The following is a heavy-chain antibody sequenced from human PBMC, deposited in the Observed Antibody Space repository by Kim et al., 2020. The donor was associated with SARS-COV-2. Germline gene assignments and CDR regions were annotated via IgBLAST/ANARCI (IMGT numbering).Heavy chain of an antibody. Sequence: SETLSLTCTVSGGSVSSGSYYWSWIRQPPGKGLEWIGYIYYSGSTNYNPSLKSRVTISVDTSKNQFSLKLSSVTAADTAVYYCARDKSPWGGSYYAFDIWGQGTMVTVSS. V-gene: IGHV4-61*01. CDR2: IYYSGST. CDR1: GGSVSSGSYY. J-gene: IGHJ3*02. CDR3: ARDKSPWGGSYYAFDI. D-gene: IGHD1-26*01.